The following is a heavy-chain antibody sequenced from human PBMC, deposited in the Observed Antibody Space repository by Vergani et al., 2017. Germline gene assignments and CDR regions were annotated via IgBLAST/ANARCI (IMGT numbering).Heavy chain of an antibody. J-gene: IGHJ4*02. V-gene: IGHV3-7*01. CDR1: GFTFSSYW. Sequence: VQLVESGGGVVQPGESLRLSCAASGFTFSSYWMSWVRQAPGKGLEWVANIKQDGSEKYYVDSVKGRFTISRDNAKNSLYLQMNSLRAEDTAVYYCARGRLYYYDSSGYFDYWGQGTLVTVSS. CDR2: IKQDGSEK. D-gene: IGHD3-22*01. CDR3: ARGRLYYYDSSGYFDY.